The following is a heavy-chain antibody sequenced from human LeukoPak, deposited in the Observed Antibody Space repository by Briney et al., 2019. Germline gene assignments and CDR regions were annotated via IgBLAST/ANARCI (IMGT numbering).Heavy chain of an antibody. CDR3: ARQSGSYYPHYFDY. V-gene: IGHV4-39*01. J-gene: IGHJ4*02. D-gene: IGHD1-26*01. CDR1: GGSISSSSYY. CDR2: IYYSGST. Sequence: SETLSLTCTVSGGSISSSSYYWGWIRQPPGKGMEWIGSIYYSGSTYYNLSLKSRVTISVDTSKNQFSLKLSSVTAADTAVYYCARQSGSYYPHYFDYWGQGTLVTVSS.